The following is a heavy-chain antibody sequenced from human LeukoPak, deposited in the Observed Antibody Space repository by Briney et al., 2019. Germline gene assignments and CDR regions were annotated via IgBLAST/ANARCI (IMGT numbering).Heavy chain of an antibody. CDR3: ARAYDYGSELYYFDH. J-gene: IGHJ4*02. CDR1: GFTFSSYA. Sequence: GGSLRLSCAASGFTFSSYAMHWVRQAPGKGLEWVAVISYDGSNKYYAASVKGRFTISRDNSKNPLYLQMNSVRAEDTAVYYCARAYDYGSELYYFDHWGQGTLVTVSS. V-gene: IGHV3-30*04. D-gene: IGHD3-10*01. CDR2: ISYDGSNK.